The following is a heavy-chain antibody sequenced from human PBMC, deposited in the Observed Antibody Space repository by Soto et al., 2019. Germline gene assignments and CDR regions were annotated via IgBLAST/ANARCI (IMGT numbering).Heavy chain of an antibody. J-gene: IGHJ6*02. Sequence: QVQLVESGGGVVQPGRSLRLSCAASGFTFSSYAMHWVRQAPGKGLEWVAVISYDGSNKYYADSVKGRFTISRDNSKNTLYLQMSSLRAEDTAVYYCARDGVVVVAATYYYGMDVWGQGTTVTVSS. V-gene: IGHV3-30-3*01. CDR2: ISYDGSNK. CDR1: GFTFSSYA. CDR3: ARDGVVVVAATYYYGMDV. D-gene: IGHD2-15*01.